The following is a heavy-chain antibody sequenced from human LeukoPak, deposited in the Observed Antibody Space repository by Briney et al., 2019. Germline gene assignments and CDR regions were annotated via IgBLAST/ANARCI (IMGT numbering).Heavy chain of an antibody. V-gene: IGHV3-21*01. CDR1: GFTFSSYS. Sequence: GGSLRLSCAASGFTFSSYSMNWVRQAPGKGLEWVSSISSSSSYIYYADSVKGRFTISRDNAKNSLYLQMNSLRAEDTAVYYCASGSPSATLGFDYWGQGTLVTVSS. CDR2: ISSSSSYI. J-gene: IGHJ4*02. CDR3: ASGSPSATLGFDY. D-gene: IGHD2-15*01.